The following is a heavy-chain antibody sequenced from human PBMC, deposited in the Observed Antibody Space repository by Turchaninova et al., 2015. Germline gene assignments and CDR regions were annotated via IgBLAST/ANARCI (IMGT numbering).Heavy chain of an antibody. J-gene: IGHJ4*02. V-gene: IGHV3-7*01. CDR2: KRQDGIEK. CDR1: GFTFSSSW. Sequence: EVQLVESGGGLVQPGGSLRLSCAASGFTFSSSWMSWVRQAPGKGLEGVAKKRQDGIEKQYVDSVKGRFTIFRDNAKHSLYLQMNNLRVEDTAVYYCARDFRGWYDYWGQGTLVTVSS. CDR3: ARDFRGWYDY. D-gene: IGHD6-19*01.